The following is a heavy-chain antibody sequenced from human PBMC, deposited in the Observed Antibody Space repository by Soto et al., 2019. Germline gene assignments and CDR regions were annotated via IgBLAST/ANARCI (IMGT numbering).Heavy chain of an antibody. CDR1: GGSVSSGSYY. J-gene: IGHJ6*02. V-gene: IGHV4-61*01. CDR2: IYYSGST. D-gene: IGHD6-13*01. Sequence: SETLSLTCTVSGGSVSSGSYYWSRIRQPPGKGLEWIGYIYYSGSTNYNPSLKSRVTISVDTSKNQFSLKLSSVTAADTAVYYCARDSRDRAAAYYYYYYGMDVWGQGTTVTV. CDR3: ARDSRDRAAAYYYYYYGMDV.